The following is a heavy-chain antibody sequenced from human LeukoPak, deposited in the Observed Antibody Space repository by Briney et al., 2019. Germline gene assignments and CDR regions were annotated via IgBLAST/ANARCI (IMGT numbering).Heavy chain of an antibody. J-gene: IGHJ4*02. CDR1: GYTFTSCY. CDR2: INPSGGST. Sequence: ASVKVSCKASGYTFTSCYMHWVRQAPGQGLEWMGIINPSGGSTSYAQKFQGRVTMTRDTSTSTVYMELSSLRSEDTAVYYCARDSADGDYDYWGQGTPVTVSS. CDR3: ARDSADGDYDY. V-gene: IGHV1-46*01. D-gene: IGHD4-17*01.